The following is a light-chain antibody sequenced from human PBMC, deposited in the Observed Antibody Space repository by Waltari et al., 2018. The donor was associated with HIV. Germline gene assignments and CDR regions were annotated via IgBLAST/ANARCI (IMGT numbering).Light chain of an antibody. CDR1: QSVLYSSNNKNF. CDR2: WAS. Sequence: DIVMTQSPDSLAVSLGERAPINCKSSQSVLYSSNNKNFLAWYQQKPGQPPTLLIYWASTRESGVPDRFSGSGSGTDFTLTISSLQAEDVAVYYCQQYYSPPWTFGQGTKVEIK. V-gene: IGKV4-1*01. J-gene: IGKJ1*01. CDR3: QQYYSPPWT.